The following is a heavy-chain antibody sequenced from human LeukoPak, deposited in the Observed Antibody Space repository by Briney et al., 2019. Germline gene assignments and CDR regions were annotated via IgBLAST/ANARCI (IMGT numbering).Heavy chain of an antibody. Sequence: GGSLRLSCAASGFTFSSYAMHWVRQAPGKGLEWVAVISYDGSNKYYADSVKGRFTISRDNSKNTLYLQMNSLRAEDTAVYYCARARRGYCSGGSCYLDAFDIWGQGTMVTVSS. CDR1: GFTFSSYA. CDR2: ISYDGSNK. D-gene: IGHD2-15*01. V-gene: IGHV3-30*04. J-gene: IGHJ3*02. CDR3: ARARRGYCSGGSCYLDAFDI.